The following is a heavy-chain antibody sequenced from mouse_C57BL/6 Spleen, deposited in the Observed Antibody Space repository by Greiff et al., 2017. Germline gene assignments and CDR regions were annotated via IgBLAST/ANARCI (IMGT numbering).Heavy chain of an antibody. CDR2: IYPSDSET. CDR3: ARSVVYYCDC. V-gene: IGHV1-61*01. CDR1: GYTFTSYW. Sequence: QVQLQQPGAELVRPGSSVKLSCKASGYTFTSYWMDWVKQRPGQGLEWIGNIYPSDSETHYNQKFKDKATLTVDKSSSTAYMQLSSLTSDDSAVYYCARSVVYYCDCWGQGTTLTVSS. J-gene: IGHJ2*01.